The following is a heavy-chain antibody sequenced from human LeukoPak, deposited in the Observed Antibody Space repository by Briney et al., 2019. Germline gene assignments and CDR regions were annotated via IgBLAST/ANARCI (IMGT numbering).Heavy chain of an antibody. V-gene: IGHV1-2*02. D-gene: IGHD3-9*01. J-gene: IGHJ4*02. CDR2: INLNTGDT. Sequence: ASVKVSCKASGYTFTDYYMLWVRQAPGQGLEWMRWINLNTGDTNYAQKFQGRVTMIRDTSISTAFMELSSLRSDDTALYYCARGDLLTGYYLYSLDCWGQGTLVTVSS. CDR1: GYTFTDYY. CDR3: ARGDLLTGYYLYSLDC.